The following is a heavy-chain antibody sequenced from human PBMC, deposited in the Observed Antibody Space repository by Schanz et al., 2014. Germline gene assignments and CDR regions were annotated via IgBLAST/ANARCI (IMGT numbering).Heavy chain of an antibody. D-gene: IGHD2-21*01. CDR3: AKSKSQLPLFDY. CDR2: LTEGGGGT. J-gene: IGHJ4*02. CDR1: GFNFNTYA. Sequence: VQLVESGGGLVQPGGSLRLACAASGFNFNTYAMSWVRQAPGKGLEWVSGLTEGGGGTYYTDAVKGRFTISRDSSKNTLYLQMNSLRADDTAVYYCAKSKSQLPLFDYWGQGTLVAVSS. V-gene: IGHV3-23*04.